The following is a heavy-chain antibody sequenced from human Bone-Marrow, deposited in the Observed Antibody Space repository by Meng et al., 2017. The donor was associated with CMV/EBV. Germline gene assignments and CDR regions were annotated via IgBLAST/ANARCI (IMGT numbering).Heavy chain of an antibody. CDR1: GYTFTSYG. CDR3: ARAGTIEYSSSGLVVPDQNWFDP. Sequence: ASVKVSCKASGYTFTSYGISWVRQAPGQGLEWMGWISAYNGNTNYAQKLQGRVTMTTDTSTSTAYMELRSLRSEDTAVYYCARAGTIEYSSSGLVVPDQNWFDPWGQGTLVTVSS. D-gene: IGHD6-6*01. V-gene: IGHV1-18*01. CDR2: ISAYNGNT. J-gene: IGHJ5*02.